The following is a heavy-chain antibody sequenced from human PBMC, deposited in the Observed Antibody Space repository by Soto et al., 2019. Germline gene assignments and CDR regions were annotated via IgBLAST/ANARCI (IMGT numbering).Heavy chain of an antibody. J-gene: IGHJ5*02. CDR2: IIPIFGTA. CDR1: GGTFSSYA. Sequence: GASVKLSCKASGGTFSSYASSWVRQAPGQGLEWMGGIIPIFGTANYAQKFQGRVTITADESTSTAYMELSSLRSEDTAVYYCARERHCSGGSCNWFDPWGQGTLVTVSS. D-gene: IGHD2-15*01. V-gene: IGHV1-69*13. CDR3: ARERHCSGGSCNWFDP.